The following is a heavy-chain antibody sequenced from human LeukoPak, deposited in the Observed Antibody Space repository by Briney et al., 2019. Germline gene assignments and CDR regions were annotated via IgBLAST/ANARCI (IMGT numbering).Heavy chain of an antibody. CDR2: IYPGDSDT. CDR3: ARGYDILTGYYDY. D-gene: IGHD3-9*01. V-gene: IGHV5-51*01. CDR1: GYSFTSYW. Sequence: GESLKISCKGSGYSFTSYWIGWVRQMPGKGPECMGIIYPGDSDTRYSPSFQGQVTISADKSISTAYLQWSSLKASDTAMYYCARGYDILTGYYDYWGQGTLVTVSS. J-gene: IGHJ4*02.